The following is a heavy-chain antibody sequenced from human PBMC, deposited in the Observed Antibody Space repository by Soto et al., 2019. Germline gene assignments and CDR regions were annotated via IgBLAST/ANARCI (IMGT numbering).Heavy chain of an antibody. V-gene: IGHV2-5*02. D-gene: IGHD1-26*01. CDR1: GFSLSTDGVG. J-gene: IGHJ4*02. CDR3: ANAYGGRSLY. Sequence: QITLKESGPTLVKPTQTLTLTCTFSGFSLSTDGVGVGWIRQPPGKALEWLALIYWDDSKTYRPSLESRLTITQDTPKNPVALTMTNKDSLDTATYYCANAYGGRSLYWGQGTLVTVSS. CDR2: IYWDDSK.